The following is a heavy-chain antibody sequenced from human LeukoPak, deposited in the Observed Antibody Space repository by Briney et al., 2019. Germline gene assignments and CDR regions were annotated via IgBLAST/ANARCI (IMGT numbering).Heavy chain of an antibody. CDR3: SRGRAAAFDV. Sequence: SETLSLTCTVSGDSISSSYWNWIRQPPGKGLEWIGYIYYTGSTNYNPSLRSRVTITVDTSKNQVSLMLSSVTAADTAVYYCSRGRAAAFDVWGQGTMVTVSS. CDR2: IYYTGST. CDR1: GDSISSSY. D-gene: IGHD5-12*01. J-gene: IGHJ3*01. V-gene: IGHV4-59*01.